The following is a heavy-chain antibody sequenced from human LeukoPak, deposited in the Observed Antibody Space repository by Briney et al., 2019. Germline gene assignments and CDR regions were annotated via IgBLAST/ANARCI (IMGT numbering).Heavy chain of an antibody. J-gene: IGHJ4*02. CDR1: GFTFSNAW. CDR2: ISGSGGST. D-gene: IGHD3-22*01. Sequence: GGSLRLSCAASGFTFSNAWMSWVRQAPGKGLEWVSAISGSGGSTYYADSVKGRFTISRDNSKNTLYLQMNSLRAEDTAVYYCAHSSGYYGKWGQGTLVTVSS. V-gene: IGHV3-23*01. CDR3: AHSSGYYGK.